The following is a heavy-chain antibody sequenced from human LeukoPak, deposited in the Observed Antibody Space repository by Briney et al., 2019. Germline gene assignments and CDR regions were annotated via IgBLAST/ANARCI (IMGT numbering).Heavy chain of an antibody. CDR1: GGTFSSYT. D-gene: IGHD2-15*01. Sequence: SVNVSCKASGGTFSSYTISWVRQAPGQGLEWMGEIIPIFGTANYAQKFQGRFTITADKSTSTAYMELSSLRSEDTAVYYCARGGEEYCSGGSCYSAGLYGMDVWGKGTTVTVSS. CDR3: ARGGEEYCSGGSCYSAGLYGMDV. V-gene: IGHV1-69*06. CDR2: IIPIFGTA. J-gene: IGHJ6*04.